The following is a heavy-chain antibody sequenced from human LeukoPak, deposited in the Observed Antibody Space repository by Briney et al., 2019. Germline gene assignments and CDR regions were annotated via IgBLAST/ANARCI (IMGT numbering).Heavy chain of an antibody. D-gene: IGHD1-26*01. CDR1: GFTFSNYA. CDR2: ISGSGGST. Sequence: GGSLRLSCAASGFTFSNYAMSWVRQAPGKGLEWVSTISGSGGSTYYADSVKGRFTISRDNSKNTLYLQMNSLRAEDTAVYYCAKLGSYYTFDYWSQGTLVTVSS. J-gene: IGHJ4*02. CDR3: AKLGSYYTFDY. V-gene: IGHV3-23*01.